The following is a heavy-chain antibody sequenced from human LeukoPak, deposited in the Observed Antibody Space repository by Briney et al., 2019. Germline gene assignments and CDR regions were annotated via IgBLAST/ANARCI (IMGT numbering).Heavy chain of an antibody. D-gene: IGHD3-3*01. V-gene: IGHV4-34*01. CDR3: ARHLDSFAIFGVVTLYYMDV. CDR2: INHSGST. CDR1: GGSFSGYY. J-gene: IGHJ6*03. Sequence: SETLSLTCAVYGGSFSGYYWSWIRQPPGKGLEWIGEINHSGSTNYNPSLKSRVTISVDTSKNQFSLKLSSVTAADTAVYYCARHLDSFAIFGVVTLYYMDVWGKGTTVTVSS.